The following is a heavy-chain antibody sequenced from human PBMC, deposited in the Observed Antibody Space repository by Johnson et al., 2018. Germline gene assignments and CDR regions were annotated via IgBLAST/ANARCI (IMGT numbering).Heavy chain of an antibody. Sequence: VQLVQSGGVVVQPGGSLRLSCVGSGFTFDDHTMQWVRQAPGKGLEWVSFISWDGSSTYYADSVKGRFTISRDNCNNSLYLEIKSLRDEDTALYYCAKGDYPKSDFFYNYYYMAVWGKGTSVTVSS. V-gene: IGHV3-43*01. D-gene: IGHD4-11*01. J-gene: IGHJ6*03. CDR2: ISWDGSST. CDR3: AKGDYPKSDFFYNYYYMAV. CDR1: GFTFDDHT.